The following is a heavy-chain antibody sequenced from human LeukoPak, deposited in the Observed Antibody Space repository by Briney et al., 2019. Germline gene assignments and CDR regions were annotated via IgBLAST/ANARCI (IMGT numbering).Heavy chain of an antibody. D-gene: IGHD6-19*01. V-gene: IGHV3-23*01. CDR2: INNSGGRR. CDR1: GFIFSNYA. J-gene: IGHJ4*02. Sequence: PGGFLRLSCAASGFIFSNYAMSWVRQAPGKGLEWVSGINNSGGRRFYADSVKGRFTISRDNSKNTLYLQMNSLRAEDTAAYYCAHGWYNFDYWGQGTRVTVSS. CDR3: AHGWYNFDY.